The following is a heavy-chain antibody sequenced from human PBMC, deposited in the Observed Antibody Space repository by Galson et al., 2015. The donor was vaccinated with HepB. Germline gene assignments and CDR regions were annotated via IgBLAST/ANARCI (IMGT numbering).Heavy chain of an antibody. CDR1: GFTFSTSW. CDR3: ARDSSWSTVGY. Sequence: SLRLSCAASGFTFSTSWMHWVRQALGKGLVWVSRIRGDGSITEYADSVKGRFTISRDNAKNTLYLQLNSLRAEDTAIYYCARDSSWSTVGYWGQGTLVTVSS. CDR2: IRGDGSIT. D-gene: IGHD6-13*01. J-gene: IGHJ4*02. V-gene: IGHV3-74*01.